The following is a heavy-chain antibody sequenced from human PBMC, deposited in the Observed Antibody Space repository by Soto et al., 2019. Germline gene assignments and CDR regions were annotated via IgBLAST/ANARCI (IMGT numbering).Heavy chain of an antibody. Sequence: EVQLVESGGGFVQPGGSLRVSCAASGFTFSTHSMNWVRQAPGKGLEWVSYISSRSSTIYYADSVKGRFTSSRDNARNSLYLQMNCLRDEDTAVYYCASQYSSSWYVNYWGQGTLVTVSS. CDR3: ASQYSSSWYVNY. D-gene: IGHD6-13*01. V-gene: IGHV3-48*02. J-gene: IGHJ4*02. CDR1: GFTFSTHS. CDR2: ISSRSSTI.